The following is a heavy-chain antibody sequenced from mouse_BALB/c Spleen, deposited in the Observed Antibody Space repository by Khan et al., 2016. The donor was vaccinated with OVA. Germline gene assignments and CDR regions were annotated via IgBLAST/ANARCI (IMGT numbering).Heavy chain of an antibody. J-gene: IGHJ4*01. D-gene: IGHD2-3*01. CDR3: ARDGSHYNNAMDY. V-gene: IGHV3-2*02. Sequence: EVQLQESGPGLVKPSQSLSLTCTVTGYSITSDYAWNWIRQFPGNKLEWMGYISSSGSTNYNPALKSRISITRDTSKNQFFLQLNSLTTEDTATYYCARDGSHYNNAMDYWGQGTSVTVSS. CDR2: ISSSGST. CDR1: GYSITSDYA.